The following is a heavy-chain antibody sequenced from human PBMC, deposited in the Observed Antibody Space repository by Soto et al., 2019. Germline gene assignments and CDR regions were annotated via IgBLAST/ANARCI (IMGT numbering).Heavy chain of an antibody. CDR3: ARDRAAGPWAFWFDP. Sequence: LSLTCTVSGGSISSYYWSWIRQPAGKGLEWIGRIYTSGSTNYNPSLKSRVTMSVDTSKNQFSLKLSSVTAADTAVYYCARDRAAGPWAFWFDPWGQGTLVTVSS. CDR1: GGSISSYY. V-gene: IGHV4-4*07. D-gene: IGHD6-13*01. J-gene: IGHJ5*02. CDR2: IYTSGST.